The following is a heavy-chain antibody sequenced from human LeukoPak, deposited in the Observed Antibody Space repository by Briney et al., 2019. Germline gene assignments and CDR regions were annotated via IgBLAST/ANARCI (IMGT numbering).Heavy chain of an antibody. CDR2: ISSDSSYI. CDR3: ARGSVGGGNYFDY. CDR1: GFTFSSYI. D-gene: IGHD3-16*01. V-gene: IGHV3-21*01. J-gene: IGHJ4*02. Sequence: GGSQRLSCAASGFTFSSYIMNWVRQAPGKGLEWVSSISSDSSYIYYADSVKGRFTISRDNAKNSLYLQMNSLRAEDTAVYCCARGSVGGGNYFDYWGQGTLVTVSS.